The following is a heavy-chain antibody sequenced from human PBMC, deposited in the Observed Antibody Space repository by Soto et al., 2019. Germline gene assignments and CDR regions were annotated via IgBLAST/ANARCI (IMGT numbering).Heavy chain of an antibody. Sequence: RASVKVSCKASGYTFTSYGISWVRQAPGQGLEWMGWINAYNGNTNYAQKLQGRVTMTTDTSTSTAYMELRSLRSDDTAVYYCARDGMITFGGVSYFDYWGQGTLVTVSS. D-gene: IGHD3-16*01. V-gene: IGHV1-18*04. CDR1: GYTFTSYG. CDR3: ARDGMITFGGVSYFDY. J-gene: IGHJ4*02. CDR2: INAYNGNT.